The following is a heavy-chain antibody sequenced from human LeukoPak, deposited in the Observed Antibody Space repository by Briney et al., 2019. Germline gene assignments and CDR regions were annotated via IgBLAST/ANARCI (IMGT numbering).Heavy chain of an antibody. CDR3: ARLWGTTGTAIDY. Sequence: SETLSLTCTVSGGSISSYYWSWIRQPPGKGLEWIGYIYTSGSTNYNPSLKSRVTISVDTSKNQFSLKLSSVTAADTAVYYCARLWGTTGTAIDYWGRGTLVTVSS. J-gene: IGHJ4*02. D-gene: IGHD1-1*01. V-gene: IGHV4-4*09. CDR1: GGSISSYY. CDR2: IYTSGST.